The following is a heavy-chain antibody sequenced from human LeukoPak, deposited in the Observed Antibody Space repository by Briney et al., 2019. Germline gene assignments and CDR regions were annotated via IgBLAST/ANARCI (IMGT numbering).Heavy chain of an antibody. CDR2: INHSGI. V-gene: IGHV4-34*01. Sequence: PSETLSLTCAVYGGSFSGYYWNWIRQPPGKGLEWIGEINHSGIKYNPSLKSRVTISVDTSKNQFSLKLSSVTAADTAVYHCASARSGWSLNYYYYYMDVWGKGTTVTVSS. D-gene: IGHD6-19*01. CDR3: ASARSGWSLNYYYYYMDV. J-gene: IGHJ6*03. CDR1: GGSFSGYY.